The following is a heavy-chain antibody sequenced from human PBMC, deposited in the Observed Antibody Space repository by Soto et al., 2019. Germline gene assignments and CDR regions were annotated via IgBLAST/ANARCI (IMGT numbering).Heavy chain of an antibody. CDR2: IQSGGPT. J-gene: IGHJ6*04. CDR1: GFTVSSKY. V-gene: IGHV3-66*01. Sequence: EVHLVESGGGLVQPGGSLRLSCAASGFTVSSKYMRWVRQAPGKGLEWVSLIQSGGPTYYADSVKGRFTISRDTSENTLHLQMDSLRAEDTAVYYCARDDVLCDGGRCYGVPLDVWGKGNTVTVSS. CDR3: ARDDVLCDGGRCYGVPLDV. D-gene: IGHD2-15*01.